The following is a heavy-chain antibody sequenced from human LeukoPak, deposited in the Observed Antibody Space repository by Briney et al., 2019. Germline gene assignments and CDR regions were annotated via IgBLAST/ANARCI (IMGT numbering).Heavy chain of an antibody. CDR1: GFTFGSYG. D-gene: IGHD3-3*01. CDR3: AKDSDYDFWSGYSRYDAFDI. J-gene: IGHJ3*02. CDR2: IRYDGSNK. V-gene: IGHV3-30*02. Sequence: GGSLRLSCAASGFTFGSYGMHWVRQAPGKGLEWVAFIRYDGSNKYYADSVKGRFTISRDNSKNTLYLQMNSLRAEDTAVYYCAKDSDYDFWSGYSRYDAFDIWGQGTMVTVSS.